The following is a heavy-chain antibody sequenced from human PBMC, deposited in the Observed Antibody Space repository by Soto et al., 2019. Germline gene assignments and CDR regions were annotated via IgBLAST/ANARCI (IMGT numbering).Heavy chain of an antibody. CDR1: GFTFRNYG. CDR2: IWYDGSKN. V-gene: IGHV3-33*01. J-gene: IGHJ3*02. CDR3: ARYYGDFHGFDI. Sequence: QVQLVESGGGVVQPGRSLRLSCAASGFTFRNYGMHWVRQAPGKGLEWVAVIWYDGSKNYYADSVKGRFTISRDNSKNTRSLQMNSLRAEDTAVYYCARYYGDFHGFDIWGQGTMVTVSS. D-gene: IGHD4-17*01.